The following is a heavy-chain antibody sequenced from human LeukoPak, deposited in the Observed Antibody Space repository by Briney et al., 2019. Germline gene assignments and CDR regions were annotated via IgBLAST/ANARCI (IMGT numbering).Heavy chain of an antibody. J-gene: IGHJ6*03. Sequence: SETLSLTCAVSGYSISSGYYWGWIRQPPGKGLEWIGSIYHSGSTYYNPSLKSRVTISVDTSKNQFSLKLSSVTAADTAVYYCAREVRYSSSADYMDVWGKGTTVTVSS. D-gene: IGHD6-13*01. CDR3: AREVRYSSSADYMDV. V-gene: IGHV4-38-2*02. CDR2: IYHSGST. CDR1: GYSISSGYY.